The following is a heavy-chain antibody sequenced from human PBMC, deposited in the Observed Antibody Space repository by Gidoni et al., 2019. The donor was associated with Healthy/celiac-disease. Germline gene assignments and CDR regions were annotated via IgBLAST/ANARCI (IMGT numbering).Heavy chain of an antibody. Sequence: QVQLVESGGGVVHHGRSLRLSCAASVCTLSSYAMHWVRQATGKGLEWVAVISYDGSNKYYADYVKGRFTISRDNSKNKLYLQMNKLRAEDTAVYYCARALFLEWTPIDYWGQGTLVTVSS. CDR3: ARALFLEWTPIDY. V-gene: IGHV3-30-3*01. CDR2: ISYDGSNK. CDR1: VCTLSSYA. J-gene: IGHJ4*02. D-gene: IGHD3-3*01.